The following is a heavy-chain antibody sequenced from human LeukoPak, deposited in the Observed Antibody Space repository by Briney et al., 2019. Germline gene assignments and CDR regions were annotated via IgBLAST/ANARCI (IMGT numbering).Heavy chain of an antibody. D-gene: IGHD5-12*01. V-gene: IGHV4-4*02. Sequence: PSVTLSLTCTVSGDSMSSGARRSWVRQSPGKGLEWIGEIYHSGSTNYNPSLRGRVTLSVDNSNNHFSLDLSSVTAADTAFYYCARRGYSGNEAYFAYWGQGTLVTVSS. CDR2: IYHSGST. CDR3: ARRGYSGNEAYFAY. CDR1: GDSMSSGAR. J-gene: IGHJ4*02.